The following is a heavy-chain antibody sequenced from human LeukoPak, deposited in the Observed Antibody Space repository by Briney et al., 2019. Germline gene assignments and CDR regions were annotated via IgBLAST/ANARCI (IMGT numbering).Heavy chain of an antibody. Sequence: PGGSLRPSCAASGFTFDDFAMHWVRQAPGKGLQWVSRISGDGASTFYTDSVKGRFSISRDNSKNSLYLQMTSLRTEDTALYYCAKDILVGAMTTPGPHIWGQGTMVTVSS. CDR2: ISGDGAST. J-gene: IGHJ3*02. V-gene: IGHV3-43*02. CDR3: AKDILVGAMTTPGPHI. D-gene: IGHD1-26*01. CDR1: GFTFDDFA.